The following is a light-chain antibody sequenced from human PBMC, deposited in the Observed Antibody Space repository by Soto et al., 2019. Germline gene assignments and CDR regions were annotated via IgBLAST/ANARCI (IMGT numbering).Light chain of an antibody. Sequence: QAVVTQPASVSGSPGQSITISCTGTSSDVGGYNYVSWYQQHPGKAPKLMIYDVSNRPSGVSNRFSGSKSGNTASLTISGLQAEDEADYYCSSHTSSSTQVVFGGGTKVTVL. J-gene: IGLJ2*01. CDR2: DVS. CDR1: SSDVGGYNY. CDR3: SSHTSSSTQVV. V-gene: IGLV2-14*01.